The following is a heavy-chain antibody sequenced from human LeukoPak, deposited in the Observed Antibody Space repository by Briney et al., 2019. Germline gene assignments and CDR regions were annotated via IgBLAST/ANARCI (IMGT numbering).Heavy chain of an antibody. CDR2: IYYSGST. J-gene: IGHJ4*02. Sequence: PSETLSLTCTVSGGSISSYYWSWIRQSPEKGLEWIGYIYYSGSTNYNPSLKSRVTISVDTSKNQFSLKLSSVTAADTAVYYCARDYGDYRRYFDYWGQGTLVTVSS. V-gene: IGHV4-59*12. CDR3: ARDYGDYRRYFDY. D-gene: IGHD4-17*01. CDR1: GGSISSYY.